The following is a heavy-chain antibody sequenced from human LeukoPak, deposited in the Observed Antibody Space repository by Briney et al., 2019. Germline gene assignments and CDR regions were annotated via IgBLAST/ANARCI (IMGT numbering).Heavy chain of an antibody. J-gene: IGHJ5*02. CDR3: ARDGSGSYLNWFDP. V-gene: IGHV4-59*01. D-gene: IGHD3-10*01. CDR2: TYNSGST. CDR1: GGSISSYY. Sequence: SETLSLTCTVSGGSISSYYWNWIRQPPGKGLERIGHTYNSGSTNYNPSLKSRVTISVDTSKNQFSLKLTSVTAADTAVYYCARDGSGSYLNWFDPWGQGTLVTVSS.